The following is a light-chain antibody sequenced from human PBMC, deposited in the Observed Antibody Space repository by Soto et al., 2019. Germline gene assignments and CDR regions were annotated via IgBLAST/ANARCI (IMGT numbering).Light chain of an antibody. CDR3: SSYTRSSTLV. CDR2: DVS. Sequence: QSVLTQPASVSGSPGQSITISCTGTSSDIGSYNYVSWYQQHPGKVPKLMIYDVSNRPSGVSNRFSGSKSGNTASLTISGLQAEDEADYYCSSYTRSSTLVFGGGTKVTVL. J-gene: IGLJ2*01. V-gene: IGLV2-14*01. CDR1: SSDIGSYNY.